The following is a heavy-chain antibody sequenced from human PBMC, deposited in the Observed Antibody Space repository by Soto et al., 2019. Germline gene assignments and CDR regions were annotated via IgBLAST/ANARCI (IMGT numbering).Heavy chain of an antibody. D-gene: IGHD6-13*01. CDR2: ITPGGGIT. Sequence: QVQLVQSGAEVKKPGASVRVSCKASGYTFTTYDIHWGRQAPGLGLEWMGIITPGGGITSYAQKFKGRITMTRDTSTSTVYMELSSLRSEETAMYYCAKVLSELVPRYFDTWGQGTLVTVSS. V-gene: IGHV1-46*01. CDR3: AKVLSELVPRYFDT. CDR1: GYTFTTYD. J-gene: IGHJ4*02.